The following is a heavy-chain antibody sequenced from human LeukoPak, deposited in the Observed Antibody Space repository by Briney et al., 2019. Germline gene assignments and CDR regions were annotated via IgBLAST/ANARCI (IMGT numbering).Heavy chain of an antibody. CDR2: ISSSGSTI. Sequence: GGSLRLSCAASGFTFSSYEMNWVRQAPGKGLEWVSYISSSGSTIYYGDSVKGRFTISRDNAKNSLYLQMNSLRAEDTAVYYCARGGFSSSWSKSWGQGTLVTVSS. D-gene: IGHD6-13*01. CDR3: ARGGFSSSWSKS. CDR1: GFTFSSYE. V-gene: IGHV3-48*03. J-gene: IGHJ4*02.